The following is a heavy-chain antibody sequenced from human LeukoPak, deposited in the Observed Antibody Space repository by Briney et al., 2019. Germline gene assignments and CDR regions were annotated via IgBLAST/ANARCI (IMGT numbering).Heavy chain of an antibody. D-gene: IGHD6-13*01. CDR1: GDSISGYY. Sequence: ETLSLTCTVSGDSISGYYWTWLRQPPGKGLECIAYVFCGGNTIYNASLKRRVTLSLDMSRNHFSLKLTSVTAADTAVYYCARDLSSIPTAGPDAFDIWGQGTMVTVSS. J-gene: IGHJ3*02. CDR3: ARDLSSIPTAGPDAFDI. CDR2: VFCGGNT. V-gene: IGHV4-59*01.